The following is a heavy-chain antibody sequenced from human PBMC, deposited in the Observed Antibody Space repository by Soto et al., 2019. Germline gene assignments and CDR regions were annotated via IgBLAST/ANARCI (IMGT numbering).Heavy chain of an antibody. D-gene: IGHD1-7*01. V-gene: IGHV1-69*13. CDR3: AGGGICYNWKYRDGGPLQAWFDY. Sequence: SVKVSCKASGGTFSSYAISWVRQAPGQGLEWMGGIIPIFGTANYAQKFQGRVTITADESTSTAYMELSSLRSEDTAVYYCAGGGICYNWKYRDGGPLQAWFDYWGPGTMVAVYS. CDR2: IIPIFGTA. J-gene: IGHJ4*02. CDR1: GGTFSSYA.